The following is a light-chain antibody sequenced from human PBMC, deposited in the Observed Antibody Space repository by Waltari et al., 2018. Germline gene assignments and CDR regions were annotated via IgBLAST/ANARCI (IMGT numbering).Light chain of an antibody. CDR1: SSDVGAYNY. V-gene: IGLV2-11*01. CDR2: DVT. J-gene: IGLJ2*01. CDR3: CSYAGRSIFGL. Sequence: QSALTQPRSVSASPGQSVTISCTGSSSDVGAYNYVSWYQQHPGKAPKLIIYDVTDRPSVVPDRFSGSKSGNTASLTSSGLQSEDEADYYCCSYAGRSIFGLFGGGTKLTVL.